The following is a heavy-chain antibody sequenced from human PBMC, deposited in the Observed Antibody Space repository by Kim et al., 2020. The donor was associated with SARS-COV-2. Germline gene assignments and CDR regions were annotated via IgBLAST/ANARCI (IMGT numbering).Heavy chain of an antibody. CDR2: ISYDGSNK. J-gene: IGHJ5*02. Sequence: GGSLRLSCAASGFTFSSYGMHWVRQAPGKGLEWVAVISYDGSNKYYADSVKGRFTISRDNSKNTLYLQMNSLRAEDTAVYYCAKYNSLQWLIRIEGNWFDPWGQGTLVTVSS. CDR3: AKYNSLQWLIRIEGNWFDP. V-gene: IGHV3-30*18. CDR1: GFTFSSYG. D-gene: IGHD6-19*01.